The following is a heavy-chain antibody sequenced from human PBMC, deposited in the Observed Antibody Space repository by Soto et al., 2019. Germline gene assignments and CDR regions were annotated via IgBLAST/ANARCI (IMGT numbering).Heavy chain of an antibody. CDR2: ISGSGGST. D-gene: IGHD3-3*01. V-gene: IGHV3-23*01. CDR1: GFTFSSYA. Sequence: PGGSLRLSCAASGFTFSSYAMSWVRQAPGKGLEWVSAISGSGGSTYYADSVKGRFTISRDNSKNTLYLQMNSLRAEDTAVYYCAKCYDFWSGYYHYGMDVWGQGTTVTVSS. J-gene: IGHJ6*02. CDR3: AKCYDFWSGYYHYGMDV.